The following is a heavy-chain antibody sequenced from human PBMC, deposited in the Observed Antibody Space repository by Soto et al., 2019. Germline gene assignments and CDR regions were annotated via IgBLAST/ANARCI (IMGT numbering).Heavy chain of an antibody. J-gene: IGHJ6*02. CDR1: GGSISSGDYY. D-gene: IGHD4-4*01. CDR2: IYYSGST. V-gene: IGHV4-30-4*01. Sequence: PSETLSLTCIVSGGSISSGDYYWSWIRQPPGKGLEWIGYIYYSGSTYYNPSLKSRVTISVDTSKNQFSLKLSSVTAADTAVYYCARDSDYSNPGAWFYGMDVWGQGTTVTVSS. CDR3: ARDSDYSNPGAWFYGMDV.